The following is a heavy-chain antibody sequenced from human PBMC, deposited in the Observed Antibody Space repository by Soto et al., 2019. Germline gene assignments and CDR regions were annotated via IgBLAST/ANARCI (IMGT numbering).Heavy chain of an antibody. J-gene: IGHJ4*02. CDR2: IYWNDDK. D-gene: IGHD6-13*01. CDR1: GFSLSTSGVG. CDR3: AHSLGKAAAGRLFDY. Sequence: GSGPTRENHTEALALTGTFGGFSLSTSGVGVGWIRQPPGKALEWLALIYWNDDKRYSPSLKSRLTITKDTSKNQVVLTMTNMDPVDTATYYCAHSLGKAAAGRLFDYWGQGTLVTVSS. V-gene: IGHV2-5*01.